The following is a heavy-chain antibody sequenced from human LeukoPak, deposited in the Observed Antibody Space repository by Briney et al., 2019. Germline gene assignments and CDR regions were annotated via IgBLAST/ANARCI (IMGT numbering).Heavy chain of an antibody. CDR2: ISSNGGST. D-gene: IGHD6-13*01. Sequence: GGSLRLSCAASGFTLSSYSMHWVRQAPGKGLEYVSAISSNGGSTYYANSVKGRFTISRDNSKNTLYLQMGSLRAEDMDVYYCPRVGSSRPFDYWGQGTLVTVSS. CDR3: PRVGSSRPFDY. CDR1: GFTLSSYS. J-gene: IGHJ4*02. V-gene: IGHV3-64*01.